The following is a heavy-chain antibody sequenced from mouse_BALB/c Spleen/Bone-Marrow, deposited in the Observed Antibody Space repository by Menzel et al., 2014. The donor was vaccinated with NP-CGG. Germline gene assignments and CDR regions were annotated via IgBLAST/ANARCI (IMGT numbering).Heavy chain of an antibody. CDR2: ISNGGGST. CDR1: GFTFSDYY. CDR3: ARNAFYRGYAMDY. D-gene: IGHD2-12*01. J-gene: IGHJ4*01. V-gene: IGHV5-12*02. Sequence: EVMLVESGGGLVQPGGSLKLSCATSGFTFSDYYMYWVRQTPEKRLEWVAYISNGGGSTYYPDTVKGRFTISRDNAKNTLYLQMSRLNSEDTAMYYCARNAFYRGYAMDYWGQGTSVTVSS.